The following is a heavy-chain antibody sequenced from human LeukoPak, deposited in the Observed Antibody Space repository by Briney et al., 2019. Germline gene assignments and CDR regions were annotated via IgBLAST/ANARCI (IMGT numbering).Heavy chain of an antibody. Sequence: GGSLRLSCAASGLTFSSYAMHWVRQAPGKGLEWVSYISSSGSPTFYAASVKGRFTISRDNTNNSLFLQMNSLRAEDSAVYYSAREGSFYFDYWGQGTLATVSS. V-gene: IGHV3-48*03. CDR2: ISSSGSPT. CDR1: GLTFSSYA. CDR3: AREGSFYFDY. J-gene: IGHJ4*02.